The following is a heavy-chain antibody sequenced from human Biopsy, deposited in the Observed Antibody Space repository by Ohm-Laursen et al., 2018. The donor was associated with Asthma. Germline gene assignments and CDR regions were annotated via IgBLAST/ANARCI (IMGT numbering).Heavy chain of an antibody. CDR1: SGSGGYMRSGNYY. CDR3: VRGSSSWHHGPFHYYYGLDV. J-gene: IGHJ6*02. V-gene: IGHV4-39*01. Sequence: SETLSLTCRLSSGSGGYMRSGNYYWGWIRQPPGKGLEWIGSFYYSGTTYYNPSLESRVTVSADPSRNQFSLKPTSVTAADTAVYYCVRGSSSWHHGPFHYYYGLDVWGQGTTATVSS. D-gene: IGHD6-13*01. CDR2: FYYSGTT.